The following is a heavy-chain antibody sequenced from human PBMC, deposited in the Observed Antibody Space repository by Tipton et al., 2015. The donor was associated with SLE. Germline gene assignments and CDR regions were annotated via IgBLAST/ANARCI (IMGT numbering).Heavy chain of an antibody. D-gene: IGHD3-10*01. CDR2: VWYDGNHE. Sequence: SLRLSCTASGFSFSTSATHWVRQAPGKGLEWVAYVWYDGNHENYADSVKGRFTISRDNSKNTLYLQMNSLRSEDTAVYYCARDGSLAWGQGTLVTVSS. V-gene: IGHV3-30*02. CDR1: GFSFSTSA. CDR3: ARDGSLA. J-gene: IGHJ5*02.